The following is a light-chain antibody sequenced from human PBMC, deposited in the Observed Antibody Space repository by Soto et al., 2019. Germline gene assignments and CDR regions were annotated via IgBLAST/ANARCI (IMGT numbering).Light chain of an antibody. CDR3: AAWDVSLNGYV. CDR1: SSNVGSYF. CDR2: SDG. J-gene: IGLJ1*01. V-gene: IGLV1-44*01. Sequence: QSVLTQPPSASGTPGQRVTISCSGSSSNVGSYFVNWYLHIPGAAPKLLIYSDGRRPSGVPDRFSGSKSGPSASLAISGLQSEDEADYYCAAWDVSLNGYVLGNGTKVTVL.